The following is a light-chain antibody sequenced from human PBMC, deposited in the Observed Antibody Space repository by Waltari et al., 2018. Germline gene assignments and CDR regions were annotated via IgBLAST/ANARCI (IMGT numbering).Light chain of an antibody. CDR2: KAS. Sequence: SQITQSPSTLSASVVDRFTITCRASQNIGSWLAWYQQKPGKAPKVLIYKASSLEIGVPSRFSGSGSGTEFSLSISSLQPDDFATYYCQQYNTYPTFGVGTKVETK. CDR1: QNIGSW. J-gene: IGKJ4*01. CDR3: QQYNTYPT. V-gene: IGKV1-5*03.